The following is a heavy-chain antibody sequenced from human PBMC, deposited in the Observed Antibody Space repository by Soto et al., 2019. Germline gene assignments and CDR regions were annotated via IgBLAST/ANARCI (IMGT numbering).Heavy chain of an antibody. V-gene: IGHV3-9*01. J-gene: IGHJ3*02. CDR2: ISCNSGSI. CDR1: GFTFDDYA. CDR3: AKAVPGGDYGSGSYYSAFDI. Sequence: EVQLVESGGGLVQPGRSLRLSCAASGFTFDDYAMHWVRQAPGKGLEWVSGISCNSGSIGYADSVKGRFTISRDNAKNSLYLQMNSLRAEDTALYYCAKAVPGGDYGSGSYYSAFDIWGQGTMVTVSS. D-gene: IGHD3-10*01.